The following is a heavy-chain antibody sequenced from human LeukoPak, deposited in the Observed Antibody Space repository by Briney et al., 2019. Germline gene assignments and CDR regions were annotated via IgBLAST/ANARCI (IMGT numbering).Heavy chain of an antibody. D-gene: IGHD3-10*01. V-gene: IGHV3-43D*03. CDR1: GFTFDDYA. J-gene: IGHJ6*03. Sequence: GGSLRLSCAASGFTFDDYAMHWVRQAPGKGLEWVSLISWDGGSTYYADSVKGRFTISRDNSKNSLYLQMNSLGAEDTALYYCARGLTWYYMDVWGKGTTVTVSS. CDR3: ARGLTWYYMDV. CDR2: ISWDGGST.